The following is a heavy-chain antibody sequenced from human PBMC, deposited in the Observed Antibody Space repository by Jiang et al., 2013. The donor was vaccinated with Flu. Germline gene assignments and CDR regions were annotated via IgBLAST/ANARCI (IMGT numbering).Heavy chain of an antibody. CDR2: IKQDGSEK. V-gene: IGHV3-7*01. CDR1: GFTFSSYW. D-gene: IGHD6-13*01. J-gene: IGHJ4*02. CDR3: ARYSSSWEGGPFDY. Sequence: QLLESGGGLVQPGGSLRLSCAASGFTFSSYWMSWVRQAPGKGLEWVANIKQDGSEKYYVDSVKGRFTISRDNAKNSLYLQMNSLRAEDTAVYYCARYSSSWEGGPFDYWGQGTLVTVSS.